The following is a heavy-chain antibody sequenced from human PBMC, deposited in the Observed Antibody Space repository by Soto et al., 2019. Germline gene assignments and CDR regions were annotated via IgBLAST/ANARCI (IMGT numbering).Heavy chain of an antibody. D-gene: IGHD3-22*01. Sequence: SETLSLTCTASGGSISTYYWSWIRQPPGKGLEWIGYIYYSGSTNYNPSLKSRVTISVDTSKNQFSLKLRSLRSDDTAVYFCARESVHYYDSRGYHFWFDPWGQGTQVTVSS. J-gene: IGHJ5*02. CDR2: IYYSGST. CDR3: ARESVHYYDSRGYHFWFDP. CDR1: GGSISTYY. V-gene: IGHV4-59*01.